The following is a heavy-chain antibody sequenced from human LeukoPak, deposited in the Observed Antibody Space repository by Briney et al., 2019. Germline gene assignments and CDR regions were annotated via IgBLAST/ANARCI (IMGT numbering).Heavy chain of an antibody. J-gene: IGHJ6*02. CDR2: INPNSGGT. CDR3: ARARSNWNYVYGMDV. V-gene: IGHV1-2*06. Sequence: ASVKVSCKASGYTFTGYYMHWVRQAPGQGLEWMGRINPNSGGTNYAQKFQGRVTMTRDTSISTAYMELSRLRSDDTAVYYCARARSNWNYVYGMDVWGQGTTVTVSS. CDR1: GYTFTGYY. D-gene: IGHD1-7*01.